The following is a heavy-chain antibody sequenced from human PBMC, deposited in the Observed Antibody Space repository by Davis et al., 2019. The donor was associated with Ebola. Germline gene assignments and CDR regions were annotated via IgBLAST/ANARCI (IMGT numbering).Heavy chain of an antibody. V-gene: IGHV3-9*01. D-gene: IGHD6-13*01. J-gene: IGHJ6*02. CDR2: ISWNSGSI. Sequence: GGSLRLSCAASGFTFDDYAMHWVRQAPGKGLEWVSGISWNSGSIGYADSVKGRFTISRDNAKNSLYLQMNSLRAEDTAVYYCARDGGSSYYYYGMDVWGQGTLVTVSS. CDR3: ARDGGSSYYYYGMDV. CDR1: GFTFDDYA.